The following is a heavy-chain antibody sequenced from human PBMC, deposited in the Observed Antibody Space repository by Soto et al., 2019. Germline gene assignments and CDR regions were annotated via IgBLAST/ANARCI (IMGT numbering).Heavy chain of an antibody. Sequence: TLSLTCVVSGGSISSSHWWSWVRQPPGKGLEWIGEIYHSEITNFNPSLKSRITISVDKSKNQFSLKLNSVTAADTAVYFCAARYNFWSTYLPYWGQGTLVTVSS. D-gene: IGHD3-3*01. J-gene: IGHJ4*02. CDR3: AARYNFWSTYLPY. V-gene: IGHV4-4*01. CDR2: IYHSEIT. CDR1: GGSISSSHW.